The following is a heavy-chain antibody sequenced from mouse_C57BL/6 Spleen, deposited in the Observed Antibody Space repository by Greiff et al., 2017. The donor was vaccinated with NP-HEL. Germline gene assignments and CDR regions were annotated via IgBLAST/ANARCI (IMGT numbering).Heavy chain of an antibody. J-gene: IGHJ2*01. CDR1: GYAFSSSW. CDR2: IYPGGGDT. D-gene: IGHD1-1*01. CDR3: AKSGSSLGY. V-gene: IGHV1-82*01. Sequence: VQLQESGPELVKPGASVKISCKASGYAFSSSWMNWVKQRPGKGLEWIGRIYPGGGDTNYNGKFKGKATLTADKSSSTAYMQLSSLTSEDSAVYFCAKSGSSLGYWGQGTTLTVSS.